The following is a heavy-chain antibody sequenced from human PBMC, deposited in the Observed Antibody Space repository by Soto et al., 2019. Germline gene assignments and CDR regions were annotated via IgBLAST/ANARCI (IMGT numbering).Heavy chain of an antibody. J-gene: IGHJ4*02. D-gene: IGHD2-2*01. V-gene: IGHV3-23*01. CDR3: AKDLGATTSWFFFEH. CDR1: GFASSSDA. CDR2: ISASGGST. Sequence: PGGSLRLSCAASGFASSSDAMGWVRQAPGKGLEWVSGISASGGSTYYPDSVKGRFTISRDNSRNTLYLQMNSLRVEDTALYYCAKDLGATTSWFFFEHWGQGTLVTVSS.